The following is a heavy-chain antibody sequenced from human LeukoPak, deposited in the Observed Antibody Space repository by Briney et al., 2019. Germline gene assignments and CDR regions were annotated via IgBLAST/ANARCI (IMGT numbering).Heavy chain of an antibody. CDR3: ARTIRGY. V-gene: IGHV3-7*01. CDR1: GFTFSGYT. Sequence: GGSLRLSCAASGFTFSGYTMNWVRQAPGKGLEWVANIKEDGSEKYYVDSVKGRFTISRDNAKNSLYLQMNSLRAEDTAVYYCARTIRGYWGQGTLVTVSS. D-gene: IGHD3-10*01. J-gene: IGHJ4*02. CDR2: IKEDGSEK.